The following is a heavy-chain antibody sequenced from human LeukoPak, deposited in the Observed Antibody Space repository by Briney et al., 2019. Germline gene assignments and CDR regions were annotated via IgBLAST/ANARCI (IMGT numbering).Heavy chain of an antibody. Sequence: HGESLKISCKGSGYSFTSYWIGWVCQMPGKGLEWMGIIYPGDSDTRYSPSFQGQVTISADKSISTAYLQWSSLKASDTVMYYCARHADLGYDFWSGYYPNYFDYWGQGTLVTVSS. D-gene: IGHD3-3*01. J-gene: IGHJ4*02. CDR3: ARHADLGYDFWSGYYPNYFDY. CDR1: GYSFTSYW. CDR2: IYPGDSDT. V-gene: IGHV5-51*01.